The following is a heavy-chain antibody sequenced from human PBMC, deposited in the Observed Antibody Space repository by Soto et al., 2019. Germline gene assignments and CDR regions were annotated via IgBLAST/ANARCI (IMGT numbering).Heavy chain of an antibody. Sequence: GSLRLSCAASGFTFSRYGMLWVRQAPGKGLERVAVIWYDGGNKYYADSVKGRFTISRDNSKNTLYLQMNSLRAEDTAVYYCARGYYHRSGSYLDYWGQGTLVTVSS. CDR2: IWYDGGNK. D-gene: IGHD3-10*01. CDR3: ARGYYHRSGSYLDY. J-gene: IGHJ4*02. V-gene: IGHV3-33*01. CDR1: GFTFSRYG.